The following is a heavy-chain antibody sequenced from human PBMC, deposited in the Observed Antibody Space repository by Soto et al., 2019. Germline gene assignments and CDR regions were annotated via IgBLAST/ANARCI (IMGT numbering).Heavy chain of an antibody. CDR2: TYYRSKWYN. CDR3: AKGSLSSSFYYYGMDV. J-gene: IGHJ6*02. D-gene: IGHD6-6*01. CDR1: GDSVSSNSAA. V-gene: IGHV6-1*01. Sequence: SQTLSLTCAISGDSVSSNSAAWNWIRQSPSRGLEWLGRTYYRSKWYNDYAISVKSRITINPDTSKNQFSLQLSSVIPEDTAVYYCAKGSLSSSFYYYGMDVWGQGTTVTVSS.